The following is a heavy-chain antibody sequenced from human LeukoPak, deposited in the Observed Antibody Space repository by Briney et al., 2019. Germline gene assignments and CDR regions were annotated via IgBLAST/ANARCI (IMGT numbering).Heavy chain of an antibody. Sequence: ASVKVSCKASGGTFSSYAISWVRQAPGQGLEWMGWISAYNGNTNYAQKLQGRVTMTTDTSTSTAYMELRSLRSDDTAVYYCARDHTGYSSSWYLTSPFYYYYGMDVWGQGTTVTVSS. CDR1: GGTFSSYA. D-gene: IGHD6-13*01. CDR2: ISAYNGNT. J-gene: IGHJ6*02. V-gene: IGHV1-18*01. CDR3: ARDHTGYSSSWYLTSPFYYYYGMDV.